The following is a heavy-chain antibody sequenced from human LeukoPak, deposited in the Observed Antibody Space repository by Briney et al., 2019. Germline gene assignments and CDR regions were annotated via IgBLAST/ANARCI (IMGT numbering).Heavy chain of an antibody. CDR2: IKQDGSEK. D-gene: IGHD2-21*02. CDR3: TRDFGSGVVVTAIVD. CDR1: GFTFSSYS. V-gene: IGHV3-7*01. Sequence: PGGSLRLSCAASGFTFSSYSMNWVRQAPGKGLEWVANIKQDGSEKYYVDSVKGRFTISRDNAKNSLFLQMNSLRAEDTATYYCTRDFGSGVVVTAIVDWGQGTLVTVSS. J-gene: IGHJ4*02.